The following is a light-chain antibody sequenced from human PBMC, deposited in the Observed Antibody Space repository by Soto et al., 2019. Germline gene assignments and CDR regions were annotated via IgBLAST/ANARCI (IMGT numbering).Light chain of an antibody. CDR2: DAS. Sequence: EIVLTPSPATLSLSPGERATLSCRASQSVSGYLACYQQKPGQAPRLLISDASNSAAGIPARLSGSGSGTDCTLTISSLEPEDFAVYSRQQRSNWPHTFGPATRVDIK. J-gene: IGKJ3*01. CDR1: QSVSGY. V-gene: IGKV3-11*01. CDR3: QQRSNWPHT.